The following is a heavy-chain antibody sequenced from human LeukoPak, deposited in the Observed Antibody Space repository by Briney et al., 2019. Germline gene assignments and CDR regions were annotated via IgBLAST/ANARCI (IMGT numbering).Heavy chain of an antibody. CDR1: GGSISSGGYS. D-gene: IGHD2/OR15-2a*01. CDR3: EKRAISYYFGY. J-gene: IGHJ4*02. Sequence: SETLSPTCAVSGGSISSGGYSWSWIRQPPGKGLEWIGYIYHSGSSYYNPSLKSRVTISVDRSKNQFSLRLSSVTAADTAVYYCEKRAISYYFGYWGQGTLVTVSS. CDR2: IYHSGSS. V-gene: IGHV4-30-2*01.